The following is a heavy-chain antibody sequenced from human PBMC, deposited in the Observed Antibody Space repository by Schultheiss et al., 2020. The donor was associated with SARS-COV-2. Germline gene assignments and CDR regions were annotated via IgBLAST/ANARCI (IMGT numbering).Heavy chain of an antibody. CDR3: ARDLKGQWLVSANYYGMDV. J-gene: IGHJ6*02. CDR1: GYTFTGYY. Sequence: ASVKVSCKASGYTFTGYYMHWVRQAPGQGLEWMGWISAYNGNTNYAQKLQGRVTMTTDTSTSTAYMELRSLRSDDTAVYYCARDLKGQWLVSANYYGMDVWGQGTTVTVSS. V-gene: IGHV1-18*04. D-gene: IGHD6-19*01. CDR2: ISAYNGNT.